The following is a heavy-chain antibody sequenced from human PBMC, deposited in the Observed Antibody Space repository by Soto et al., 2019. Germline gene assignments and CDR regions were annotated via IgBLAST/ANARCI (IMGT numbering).Heavy chain of an antibody. CDR3: ASRWGEGRVDY. J-gene: IGHJ4*02. D-gene: IGHD3-10*01. Sequence: QVQLQESGPGLVKPSGTLSLTCAVSGGSISSSNWWSWVRQPPGKGLEWIGEIYHSGNTNYNPSLKSRVTMAVDKSRNQFSLKLRSVTAADTAVYYCASRWGEGRVDYWGQGTLVTVSS. CDR2: IYHSGNT. V-gene: IGHV4-4*02. CDR1: GGSISSSNW.